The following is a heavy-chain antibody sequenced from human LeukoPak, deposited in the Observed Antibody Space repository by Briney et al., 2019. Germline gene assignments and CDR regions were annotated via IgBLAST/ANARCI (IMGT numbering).Heavy chain of an antibody. V-gene: IGHV3-66*01. D-gene: IGHD3-16*01. J-gene: IGHJ3*02. Sequence: GGSLRLSCAASGFTFSSNYMSWVRQAPGKGLEWVSVIYSGGSTYYSDSVKGRFTIFRDNFKNTLYLQMNSLRAEDTAVYYCARDPLWGAFDIWGQGTMFTVSS. CDR2: IYSGGST. CDR1: GFTFSSNY. CDR3: ARDPLWGAFDI.